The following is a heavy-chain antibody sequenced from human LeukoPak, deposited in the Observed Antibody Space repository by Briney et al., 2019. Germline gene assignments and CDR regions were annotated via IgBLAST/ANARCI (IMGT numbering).Heavy chain of an antibody. V-gene: IGHV3-23*01. CDR2: ISTTGDRT. J-gene: IGHJ6*02. CDR3: AKILERELQYYYYGMDV. Sequence: PGGSLRLSCAASGFTFNSYAVIWVRQAPGKGLESISSISTTGDRTYYADSVKGRFAISRDNSKNTLYLQMNSLRAEDTAVYYCAKILERELQYYYYGMDVWGQGTSVTVSS. D-gene: IGHD5-24*01. CDR1: GFTFNSYA.